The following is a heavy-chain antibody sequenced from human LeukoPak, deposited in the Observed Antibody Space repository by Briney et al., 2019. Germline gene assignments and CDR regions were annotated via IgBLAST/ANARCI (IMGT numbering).Heavy chain of an antibody. CDR1: GDSISSSSYY. CDR3: ASLAAVEMATIAAFDI. V-gene: IGHV4-39*07. Sequence: SETLSLTCNVSGDSISSSSYYWSWIRQPPGKGLEWIGEINHSGSTNYNPSLKSRVTISVDTSKNQFSLKLSSVTAADTAVYYCASLAAVEMATIAAFDIWGQGTMVTVSS. J-gene: IGHJ3*02. CDR2: INHSGST. D-gene: IGHD5-24*01.